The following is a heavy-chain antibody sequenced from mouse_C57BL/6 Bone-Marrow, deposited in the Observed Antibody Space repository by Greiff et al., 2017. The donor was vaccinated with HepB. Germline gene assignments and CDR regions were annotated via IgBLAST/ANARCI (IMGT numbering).Heavy chain of an antibody. V-gene: IGHV1-81*01. CDR1: GYTFTSYG. Sequence: VMLVESGAELARPGASVKLSCKASGYTFTSYGISWVKQRTGQGLEWIGEIYPRSGNTYYNEKFKGKATLTADKSSSTAYMELRSLTSEDSAVYFCARSRQLRLLFAYWGQGTLVTVSA. D-gene: IGHD3-2*02. J-gene: IGHJ3*01. CDR2: IYPRSGNT. CDR3: ARSRQLRLLFAY.